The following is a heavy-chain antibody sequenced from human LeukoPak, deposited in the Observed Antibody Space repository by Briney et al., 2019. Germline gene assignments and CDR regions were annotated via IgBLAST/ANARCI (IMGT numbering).Heavy chain of an antibody. Sequence: ASVKVSCKASGYTFTGYYMHWVQQAPGQGLEWMGWINPNSGGTNYAQKFQGWVTMTRDTSISTAYMELSRLRSDDTAVYYCAREAEGGYFDYWGQGTLVTVSS. D-gene: IGHD3-16*01. CDR3: AREAEGGYFDY. J-gene: IGHJ4*02. V-gene: IGHV1-2*04. CDR1: GYTFTGYY. CDR2: INPNSGGT.